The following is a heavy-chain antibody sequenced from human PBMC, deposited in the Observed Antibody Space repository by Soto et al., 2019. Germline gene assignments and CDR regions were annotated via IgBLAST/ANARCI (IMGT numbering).Heavy chain of an antibody. CDR2: INHSGST. J-gene: IGHJ6*03. CDR1: GGSFSGYY. CDR3: ARGRRTGTNYYYYMDV. V-gene: IGHV4-34*01. Sequence: PSETLSLTCAVYGGSFSGYYWSWIRQPPGKGLEWIGEINHSGSTSYNPSLKSRVTISVDTSKNQFSLKLSSVTAADTAVYYCARGRRTGTNYYYYMDVWGKGTTVTVSS. D-gene: IGHD1-1*01.